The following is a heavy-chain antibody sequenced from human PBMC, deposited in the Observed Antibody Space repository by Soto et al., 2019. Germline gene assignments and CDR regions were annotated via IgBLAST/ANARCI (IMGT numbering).Heavy chain of an antibody. CDR3: ARELRYFDWVYYYYGMDV. D-gene: IGHD3-9*01. CDR1: GYTFTSYY. J-gene: IGHJ6*02. V-gene: IGHV1-46*01. Sequence: SVKVSCKASGYTFTSYYMHWVRQAPGQGLEWMGIINPSGGSTSYAQKFQGRVTMTRDTSTSTVYMELSRLRSDDTAVYYCARELRYFDWVYYYYGMDVWGQGTTVTVTS. CDR2: INPSGGST.